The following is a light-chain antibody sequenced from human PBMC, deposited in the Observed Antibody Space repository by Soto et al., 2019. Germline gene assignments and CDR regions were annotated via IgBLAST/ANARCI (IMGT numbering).Light chain of an antibody. CDR2: DAY. CDR1: QTISSW. Sequence: DIQMTQSPSTLSARVGDRVRITCPASQTISSWLAWYQQLPGKAPKLLIYDAYTLETGVPSRFSGSGSGTDFTLTISSLQADDFATYSCKQYDSYSWTFGQGTKVDIK. CDR3: KQYDSYSWT. J-gene: IGKJ1*01. V-gene: IGKV1-5*01.